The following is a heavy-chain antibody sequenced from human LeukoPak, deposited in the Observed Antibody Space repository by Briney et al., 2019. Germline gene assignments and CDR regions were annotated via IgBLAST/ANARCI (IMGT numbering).Heavy chain of an antibody. J-gene: IGHJ4*02. CDR1: GGSISSSYYY. CDR2: IYYSGST. D-gene: IGHD1-26*01. Sequence: MPSETLSLTCTVSGGSISSSYYYWSWIRQPPGKGLEWIGYIYYSGSTNYNPSLKSRVTISVDTSKNQFSLKLSSVTAADTAVYYCARFSGSYLGDYFDYWGQGTLVTVSS. V-gene: IGHV4-61*01. CDR3: ARFSGSYLGDYFDY.